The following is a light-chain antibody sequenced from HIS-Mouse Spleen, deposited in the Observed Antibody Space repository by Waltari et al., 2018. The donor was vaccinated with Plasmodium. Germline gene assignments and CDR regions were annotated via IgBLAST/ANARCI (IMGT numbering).Light chain of an antibody. CDR1: ALPKKY. CDR2: EDS. CDR3: YSTDSSGNYV. J-gene: IGLJ1*01. Sequence: SYELTQPPSVSVSPGQTARITCSGDALPKKYAYWNQQKSGQAPVLVIYEDSKRPSGIPERFSGSSSGTMATLTISGAQVEDEADYYCYSTDSSGNYVFGTGTKVTVL. V-gene: IGLV3-10*01.